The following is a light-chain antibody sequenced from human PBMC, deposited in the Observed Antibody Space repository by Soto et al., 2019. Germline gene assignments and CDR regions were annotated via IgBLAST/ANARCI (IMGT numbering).Light chain of an antibody. CDR2: EAS. J-gene: IGKJ4*01. CDR1: QDINSY. CDR3: QQTRSYPST. Sequence: DIQMTQSPSTLSASIGDRVTITCWASQDINSYLAWYQQKPGKAPNLLIYEASILQRGVPSRFSGSISGTDFTLTISSLQAEDFATYYCQQTRSYPSTFGGGTKVDIK. V-gene: IGKV1-9*01.